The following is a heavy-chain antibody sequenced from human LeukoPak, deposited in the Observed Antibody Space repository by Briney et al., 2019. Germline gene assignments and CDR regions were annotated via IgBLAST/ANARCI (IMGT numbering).Heavy chain of an antibody. CDR1: GFTFSSYG. CDR2: IRYDGSNK. V-gene: IGHV3-30*02. D-gene: IGHD6-13*01. CDR3: AKDPSSYSSSWQGV. J-gene: IGHJ4*02. Sequence: GGSLRLSCAASGFTFSSYGMHWVRQAPGKGLEWVAFIRYDGSNKYYADSVKGRFTISRDNSKNTLYLQMNSLRAEDTAVYYCAKDPSSYSSSWQGVWGQGTLVTVSS.